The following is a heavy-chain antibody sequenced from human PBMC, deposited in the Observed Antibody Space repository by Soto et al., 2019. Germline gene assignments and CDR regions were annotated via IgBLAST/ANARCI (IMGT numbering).Heavy chain of an antibody. V-gene: IGHV1-8*02. J-gene: IGHJ6*02. Sequence: ASVKVSCKASGYTFTGYYMHWVRQATGQGLEWKGWMNPNSGNTGYAQKFQGRVTMTRNTSISTAYMELSSLRSEDTAVYYCARDVPATAIPGIGYYYYYGMDVWGQGTTVTVSS. CDR3: ARDVPATAIPGIGYYYYYGMDV. D-gene: IGHD2-2*02. CDR2: MNPNSGNT. CDR1: GYTFTGYY.